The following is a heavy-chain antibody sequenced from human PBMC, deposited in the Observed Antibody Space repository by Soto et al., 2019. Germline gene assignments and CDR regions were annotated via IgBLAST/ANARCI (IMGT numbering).Heavy chain of an antibody. Sequence: SETLSLTCAVYGVSFSGYYWSWIRQPPGKGLEWIGEINHSGSTNYNPPLKSRVTISVDTSKNQFSLKLSSVTAADTAVYYCARVVVPAGWDYYYYMDVWGKGTTVTVSS. CDR3: ARVVVPAGWDYYYYMDV. CDR2: INHSGST. V-gene: IGHV4-34*01. CDR1: GVSFSGYY. J-gene: IGHJ6*03. D-gene: IGHD2-2*01.